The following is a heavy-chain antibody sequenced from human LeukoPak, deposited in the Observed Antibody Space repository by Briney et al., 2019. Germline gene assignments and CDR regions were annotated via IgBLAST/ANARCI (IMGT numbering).Heavy chain of an antibody. CDR2: LKSRKDGGTT. CDR1: GFSFKNTW. J-gene: IGHJ4*02. D-gene: IGHD5-24*01. V-gene: IGHV3-15*01. Sequence: PGGSLRLSCRASGFSFKNTWMSWVRQAPGKGLEWVGRLKSRKDGGTTDYAAPVKGRFIISRDDSINTLYLQMNSLKIEDTSVYYCTTDKQMSPDYWGQGTLVTVSS. CDR3: TTDKQMSPDY.